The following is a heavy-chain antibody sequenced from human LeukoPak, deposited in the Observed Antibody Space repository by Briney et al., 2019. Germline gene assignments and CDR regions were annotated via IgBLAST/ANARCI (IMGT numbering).Heavy chain of an antibody. CDR3: ATWDMVRGVKQASDY. D-gene: IGHD3-10*01. Sequence: ASVKVSCKVSGYTLTELSMHWVRQAPGKGLEWMGGFDPEDGETIYAQKFQGRVTMTEDTSTDTAHMELSSLRSEDTAVYYCATWDMVRGVKQASDYWGQGTLVTVSS. CDR1: GYTLTELS. CDR2: FDPEDGET. J-gene: IGHJ4*02. V-gene: IGHV1-24*01.